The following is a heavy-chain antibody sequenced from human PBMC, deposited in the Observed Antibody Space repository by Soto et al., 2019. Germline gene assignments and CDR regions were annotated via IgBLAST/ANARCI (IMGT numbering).Heavy chain of an antibody. CDR2: FFHSGST. D-gene: IGHD3-10*01. CDR1: GDSISSSNW. Sequence: SEALSLTCAVSGDSISSSNWWSWVRHPPGKGLEGIGEFFHSGSTNYNPSLKSRVTISVDRSRNQFSLKLSSVTAADTAVYYCARYLSGNDAFDSWGQGARVTVSS. V-gene: IGHV4-4*02. J-gene: IGHJ3*02. CDR3: ARYLSGNDAFDS.